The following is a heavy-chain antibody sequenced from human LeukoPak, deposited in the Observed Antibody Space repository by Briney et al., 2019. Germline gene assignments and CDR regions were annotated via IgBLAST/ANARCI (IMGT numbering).Heavy chain of an antibody. D-gene: IGHD4-17*01. CDR3: ARLTTVTTYYFDY. J-gene: IGHJ4*02. Sequence: PGGSLRLSCAASGFTFSSYWMSWVRQAPGKGLEWVANIKQDGSEKYYVDSGKGRFTISRDNAKNSLYLQMNSLRAEDTAVYYCARLTTVTTYYFDYWGQGTLVTVSS. V-gene: IGHV3-7*01. CDR1: GFTFSSYW. CDR2: IKQDGSEK.